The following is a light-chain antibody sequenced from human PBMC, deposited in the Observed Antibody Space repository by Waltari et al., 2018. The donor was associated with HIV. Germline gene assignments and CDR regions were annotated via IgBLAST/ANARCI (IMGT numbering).Light chain of an antibody. V-gene: IGLV3-19*01. J-gene: IGLJ1*01. CDR2: GKD. Sequence: SSELTQDPAVSVALGQTVRITCQGDSPSKNSANWYQQKPGQAPVFIMYGKDNRPSGIPARFSGSSSGNTGSLTITGAQAEDEADYYCESRHSNDKHHVFGTGTKVTV. CDR1: SPSKNS. CDR3: ESRHSNDKHHV.